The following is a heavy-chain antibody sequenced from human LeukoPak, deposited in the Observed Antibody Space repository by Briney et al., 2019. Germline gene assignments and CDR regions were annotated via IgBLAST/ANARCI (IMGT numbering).Heavy chain of an antibody. J-gene: IGHJ5*02. CDR2: IIPIFGTA. CDR1: GGTFSSYA. D-gene: IGHD3-10*01. Sequence: SVKVSCKASGGTFSSYAISWVRQAPGQGLEWMGGIIPIFGTANYAQKFQGRVTITADESTSTAYMELSSLRAEDTAVYYCAREKFTMVRGVITYNWFDPWGQGTLVTVSS. CDR3: AREKFTMVRGVITYNWFDP. V-gene: IGHV1-69*13.